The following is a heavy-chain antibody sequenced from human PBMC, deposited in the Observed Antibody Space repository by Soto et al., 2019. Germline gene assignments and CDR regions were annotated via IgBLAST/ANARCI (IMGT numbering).Heavy chain of an antibody. V-gene: IGHV3-23*01. CDR3: ARERPAYSGSYYPDYFDY. Sequence: EVQLLESGGGLVQPGGSLRLSCAASGFTFSSYAMNWVRQAPGKGLEWVSAISGSGGSTYYADSVKGRFTISRDNSKNTLYLQMNSLRAEDTAVYYCARERPAYSGSYYPDYFDYWGQGTLVTVSS. D-gene: IGHD1-26*01. CDR1: GFTFSSYA. J-gene: IGHJ4*02. CDR2: ISGSGGST.